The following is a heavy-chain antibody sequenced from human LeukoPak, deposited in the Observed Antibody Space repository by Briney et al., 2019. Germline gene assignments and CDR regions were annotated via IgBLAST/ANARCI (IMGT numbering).Heavy chain of an antibody. Sequence: SETLSLTCTVSGYSISSGYYWGWIRQPPGKGLEWFGSIYHSGSTYYNPSLKSRVTISVDTSKNQFSLKLSSVTAADTAVYYCARARREMVDYWGQGTLVTVSS. D-gene: IGHD5-24*01. J-gene: IGHJ4*02. CDR3: ARARREMVDY. CDR1: GYSISSGYY. V-gene: IGHV4-38-2*02. CDR2: IYHSGST.